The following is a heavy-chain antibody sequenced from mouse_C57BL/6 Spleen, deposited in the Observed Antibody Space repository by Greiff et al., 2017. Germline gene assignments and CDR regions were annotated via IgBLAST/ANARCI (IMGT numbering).Heavy chain of an antibody. J-gene: IGHJ2*01. Sequence: VQLQQPGAELVRPGSSVKLSCKASGYTFTSYWMDWVKQRPGQGLDWIGNIYPSDSETHYNQKFKDKATLTVDKSSSTAYMQLSSLTSEDSAVYDSARSRIGGGYFDVWGKGTTLTVSS. CDR2: IYPSDSET. CDR3: ARSRIGGGYFDV. CDR1: GYTFTSYW. V-gene: IGHV1-61*01.